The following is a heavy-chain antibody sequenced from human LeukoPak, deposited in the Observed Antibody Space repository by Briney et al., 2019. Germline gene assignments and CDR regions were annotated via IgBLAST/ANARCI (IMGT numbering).Heavy chain of an antibody. J-gene: IGHJ4*02. D-gene: IGHD6-13*01. V-gene: IGHV4-4*07. CDR3: ARHRQGGIYSSSWYGFDY. CDR1: GGSISSYY. Sequence: SETLSLTCTVSGGSISSYYWSWIRQPAGKGLEWIGRIYNSGSTTYNPSLKSRVTISVDMSKNQFSLRLSSVTAADTAVYYCARHRQGGIYSSSWYGFDYWGQGTLVTVSS. CDR2: IYNSGST.